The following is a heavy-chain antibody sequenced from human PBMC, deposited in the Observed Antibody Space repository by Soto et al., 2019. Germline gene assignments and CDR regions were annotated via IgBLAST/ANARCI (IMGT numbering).Heavy chain of an antibody. CDR3: ARFVRSCSATTCSTRADI. Sequence: SETLSLTCTVSGGFVNSDTHSWSWIRQTPGKRLEWIGFIYSGGSTKNPSLRSRVTMSVDTSKNQFSLKLRSVIVADTAVYHCARFVRSCSATTCSTRADIWGQGITVTAP. CDR1: GGFVNSDTHS. CDR2: IYSGGST. D-gene: IGHD2-2*01. J-gene: IGHJ6*02. V-gene: IGHV4-61*01.